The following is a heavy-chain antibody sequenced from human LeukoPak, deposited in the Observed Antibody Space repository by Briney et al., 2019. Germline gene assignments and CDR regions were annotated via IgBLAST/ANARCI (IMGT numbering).Heavy chain of an antibody. CDR2: ISTSAT. D-gene: IGHD4-23*01. V-gene: IGHV3-23*01. Sequence: GGSLRLSCEASGFTFSRYAMIWVRQAPGKGLEWVSAISTSATQYADSVKGRFTISRDNSKNTLYLQMNSLRAEDTAVYYCAKDKTTVVTPDFDYWGQGTLVTVSS. CDR1: GFTFSRYA. CDR3: AKDKTTVVTPDFDY. J-gene: IGHJ4*02.